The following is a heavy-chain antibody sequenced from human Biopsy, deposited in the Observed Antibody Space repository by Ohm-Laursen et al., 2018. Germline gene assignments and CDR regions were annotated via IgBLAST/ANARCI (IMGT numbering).Heavy chain of an antibody. V-gene: IGHV3-7*01. CDR2: IKQDGNEK. CDR1: GFTFSDYW. D-gene: IGHD1-26*01. CDR3: ARARGSGRLRYHFGH. Sequence: SLRLSCTASGFTFSDYWMGWVRQAPGKGLEWVANIKQDGNEKYYVDSVMGRFTISRDNGKNSLYLQMNSLRAEDTAVYYCARARGSGRLRYHFGHWGQGTLVTVSS. J-gene: IGHJ4*02.